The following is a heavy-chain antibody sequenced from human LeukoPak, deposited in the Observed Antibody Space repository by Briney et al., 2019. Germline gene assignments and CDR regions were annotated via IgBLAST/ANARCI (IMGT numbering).Heavy chain of an antibody. J-gene: IGHJ4*02. V-gene: IGHV3-30*02. CDR1: GSTFSSYG. Sequence: GGSLRLSCAASGSTFSSYGMHWVRQAPGKGLEWVAFIRYDGSNKYYADSVKGRFTISRDNSKDTLSLQMNSLRPEDTAVYYCAKGYCSGTSCYSGLDWGQGTRVTVSS. CDR2: IRYDGSNK. D-gene: IGHD2-2*01. CDR3: AKGYCSGTSCYSGLD.